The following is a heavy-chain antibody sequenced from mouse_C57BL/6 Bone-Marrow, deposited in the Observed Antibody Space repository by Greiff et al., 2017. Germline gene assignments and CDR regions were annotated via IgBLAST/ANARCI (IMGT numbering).Heavy chain of an antibody. Sequence: DVMLVESGGGLVKPGGSLKLSCAASGFTFSSYAMSWVRQTPEKRLEWVATISDGGSYTYYPDNVKGRFTISRDNAKNNLYLQMSHLKSEDTAMYYCASNPTDWYFDVWGTGTTVTVSS. CDR3: ASNPTDWYFDV. CDR1: GFTFSSYA. D-gene: IGHD1-1*01. V-gene: IGHV5-4*03. J-gene: IGHJ1*03. CDR2: ISDGGSYT.